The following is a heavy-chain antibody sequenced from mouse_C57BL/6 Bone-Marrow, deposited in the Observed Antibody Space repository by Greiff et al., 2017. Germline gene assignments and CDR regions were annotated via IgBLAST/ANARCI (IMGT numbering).Heavy chain of an antibody. CDR1: GYTFTDYE. CDR3: TTSGLLLRFDY. Sequence: QVQLQQSGAELVRPGASVTLSCKASGYTFTDYEMHWVKQTPVHGLEWIGAIDPETGGTAYNQKFKGKGILTADKSSSTAYMELRSLTSEDSAVYYCTTSGLLLRFDYWGQGTTLTVAS. D-gene: IGHD1-1*01. V-gene: IGHV1-15*01. J-gene: IGHJ2*01. CDR2: IDPETGGT.